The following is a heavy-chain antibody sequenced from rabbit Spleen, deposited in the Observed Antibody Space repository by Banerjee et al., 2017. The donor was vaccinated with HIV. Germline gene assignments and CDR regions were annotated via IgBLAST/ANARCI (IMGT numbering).Heavy chain of an antibody. Sequence: QSLEESGGGLVQPEGSLALTCKASGFSFSSNDYICWVRQAPGKGLEWISCIAGSSSGFTYSATWAKGRFTISKDSSTTVTLQMTTLTAVDTATYFCARDTGTSFSSYGMDLWGPGTLVTVS. CDR1: GFSFSSNDY. CDR3: ARDTGTSFSSYGMDL. J-gene: IGHJ6*01. V-gene: IGHV1S40*01. D-gene: IGHD7-1*01. CDR2: IAGSSSGFT.